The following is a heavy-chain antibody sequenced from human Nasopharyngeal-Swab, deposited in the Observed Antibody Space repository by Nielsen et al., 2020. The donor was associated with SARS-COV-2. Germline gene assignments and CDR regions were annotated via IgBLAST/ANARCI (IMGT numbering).Heavy chain of an antibody. D-gene: IGHD4-17*01. CDR2: INANTGNP. J-gene: IGHJ5*02. CDR1: GYTFTSYA. CDR3: ARRFSSGFHLVSDYGASIGNCFDP. V-gene: IGHV7-4-1*01. Sequence: ASVKVSCKASGYTFTSYAMNWVRQAPGQGLEWMGWINANTGNPTYAQGFTGRFVFSLDTSVSTAYLQICSLEASDTAIYYCARRFSSGFHLVSDYGASIGNCFDPWGQGTPVTVSS.